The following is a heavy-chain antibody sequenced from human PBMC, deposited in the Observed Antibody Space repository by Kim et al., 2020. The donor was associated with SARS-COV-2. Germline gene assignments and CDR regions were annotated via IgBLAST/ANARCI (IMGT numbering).Heavy chain of an antibody. D-gene: IGHD3-22*01. CDR2: IYYSGST. V-gene: IGHV4-39*01. CDR1: GGSISSSSYY. J-gene: IGHJ4*02. Sequence: SETLSLTCTVSGGSISSSSYYWGWIRQPPGKGLEWIGSIYYSGSTYYNPSLKRRVTISVDTSQNQFSLKLSSVTAADTAVYYCASSYYYDSSGPADGVYWGQGTLVTVSS. CDR3: ASSYYYDSSGPADGVY.